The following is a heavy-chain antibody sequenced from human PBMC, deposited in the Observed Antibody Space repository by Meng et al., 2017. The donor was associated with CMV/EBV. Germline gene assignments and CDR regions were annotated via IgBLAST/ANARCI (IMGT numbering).Heavy chain of an antibody. J-gene: IGHJ4*02. Sequence: SGLRVSSNYMSWVRQAPGKGLEWVSVIYSGDNTYYADSVKGRFTISRDNSKNTLYLQMNSLRAEDTAVYYCARGGYDILTGYIAPFDYWGQGTLVTVSS. D-gene: IGHD3-9*01. V-gene: IGHV3-53*01. CDR3: ARGGYDILTGYIAPFDY. CDR2: IYSGDNT. CDR1: GLRVSSNY.